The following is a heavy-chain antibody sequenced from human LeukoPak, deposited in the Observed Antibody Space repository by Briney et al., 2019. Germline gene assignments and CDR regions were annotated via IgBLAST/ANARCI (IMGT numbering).Heavy chain of an antibody. CDR2: ISYDGSNK. CDR3: ARNLHDYDIPARPLQH. D-gene: IGHD4-17*01. V-gene: IGHV3-30-3*01. CDR1: GFILSNHW. Sequence: GSSLRLSCAASGFILSNHWMTWVRQAPGKGPEWEAVISYDGSNKYYADSVKGRFTISRDNSKNTLYLQMNSLRAEDTAVYYCARNLHDYDIPARPLQHWGQGTLVTVSS. J-gene: IGHJ1*01.